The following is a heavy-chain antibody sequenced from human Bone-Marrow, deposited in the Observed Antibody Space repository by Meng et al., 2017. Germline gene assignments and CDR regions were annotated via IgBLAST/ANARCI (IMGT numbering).Heavy chain of an antibody. CDR1: GGSISSGGYY. CDR2: IYYSGST. Sequence: VHLQESGPGLVKPSQTLSLTCTVSGGSISSGGYYWSWIRQHPGKGLEWIGYIYYSGSTYYNPSLKSLVTISVDTSKNQFSLKLSSVTAADTAVYYCAREASPEYYFDYWGQGTLVTVFS. CDR3: AREASPEYYFDY. J-gene: IGHJ4*02. D-gene: IGHD1-14*01. V-gene: IGHV4-31*01.